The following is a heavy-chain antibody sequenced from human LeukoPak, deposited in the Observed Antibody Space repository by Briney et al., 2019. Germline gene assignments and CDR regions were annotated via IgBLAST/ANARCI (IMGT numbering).Heavy chain of an antibody. D-gene: IGHD5-12*01. V-gene: IGHV4-38-2*02. CDR3: AREDGSSGYDDF. CDR2: INHLGSA. Sequence: PSETLSLTCSVSGYSITSTSFWAWIRQTPGKGLEWIGSINHLGSAYYNPYLESRVTISVDTSKNHFSLNLKSVTAADTAVYYCAREDGSSGYDDFWGQGTLVTVSS. CDR1: GYSITSTSF. J-gene: IGHJ4*02.